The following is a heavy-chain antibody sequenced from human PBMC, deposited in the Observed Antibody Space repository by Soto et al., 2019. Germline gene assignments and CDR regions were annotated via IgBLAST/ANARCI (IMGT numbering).Heavy chain of an antibody. J-gene: IGHJ4*02. D-gene: IGHD6-6*01. CDR3: ASSVRLAAPRGGDY. CDR1: GGSFSGYY. Sequence: SETLSLTCAVYGGSFSGYYWSWIRQPPGKGLEWIGEINHSGSTNYNPSLKSRVTISVDTSKNQFSLKLSSVTAADTAVYYCASSVRLAAPRGGDYWGQGTLVTVSS. CDR2: INHSGST. V-gene: IGHV4-34*01.